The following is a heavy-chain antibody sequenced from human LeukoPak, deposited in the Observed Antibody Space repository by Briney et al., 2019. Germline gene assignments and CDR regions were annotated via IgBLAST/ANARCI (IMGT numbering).Heavy chain of an antibody. D-gene: IGHD4-17*01. J-gene: IGHJ4*02. Sequence: ASVKVSCKASGGTFSSYTISWVRQAPGQGLEWMGGIIPIFGTANYAQKFQGRVTITADESTSTAYMELSSLRSEDTAVYYCAGSREYGDRYLYYFDYWGQGTLVTVSS. CDR3: AGSREYGDRYLYYFDY. CDR1: GGTFSSYT. CDR2: IIPIFGTA. V-gene: IGHV1-69*13.